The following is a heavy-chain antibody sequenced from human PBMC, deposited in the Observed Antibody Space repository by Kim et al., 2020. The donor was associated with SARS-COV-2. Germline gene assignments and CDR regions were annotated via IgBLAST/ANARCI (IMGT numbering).Heavy chain of an antibody. V-gene: IGHV7-4-1*02. CDR2: INTNTGNP. D-gene: IGHD3-22*01. J-gene: IGHJ4*02. Sequence: ASVKVSCKASGYTFTSYAMNWVRQAPGQGLEWMGWINTNTGNPTYAQGFTGRFVFSLDTSVSTAYLQISSLKAEDTAVYYCARARRNYYDSSGYYFDYWGQGTLVTVSS. CDR3: ARARRNYYDSSGYYFDY. CDR1: GYTFTSYA.